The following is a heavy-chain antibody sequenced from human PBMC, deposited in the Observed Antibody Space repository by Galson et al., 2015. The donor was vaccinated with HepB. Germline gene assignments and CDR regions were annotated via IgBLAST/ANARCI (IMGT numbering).Heavy chain of an antibody. CDR2: IYYSGKT. Sequence: TLSLTCTVSGDSISSGDYYWSWIRQHPGKGLEWIGYIYYSGKTYCSPSLKSRVTMSIDTSENQFSLKLRSVTAADTAVYYCARSHYYDSSGHRINPMGFDPWGRGTLVTVSS. D-gene: IGHD3-22*01. CDR1: GDSISSGDYY. CDR3: ARSHYYDSSGHRINPMGFDP. J-gene: IGHJ5*02. V-gene: IGHV4-31*03.